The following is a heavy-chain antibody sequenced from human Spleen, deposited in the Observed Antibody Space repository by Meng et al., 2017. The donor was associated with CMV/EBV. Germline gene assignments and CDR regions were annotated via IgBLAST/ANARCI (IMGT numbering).Heavy chain of an antibody. CDR1: GGSISSSSYY. Sequence: LRLSCTVSGGSISSSSYYWGWIRQPPGKGLEWIGSMYYSGSPYYNPSLKSRVTISVDTSKNHFSLKLSSVTAADTAVYYCARSLTGIGHFDYWGQGTLVTVSS. CDR2: MYYSGSP. V-gene: IGHV4-39*07. J-gene: IGHJ4*02. D-gene: IGHD7-27*01. CDR3: ARSLTGIGHFDY.